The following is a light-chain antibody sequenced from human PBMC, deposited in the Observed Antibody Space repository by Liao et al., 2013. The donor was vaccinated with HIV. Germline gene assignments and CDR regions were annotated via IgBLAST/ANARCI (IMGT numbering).Light chain of an antibody. CDR1: KLGDKF. J-gene: IGLJ1*01. Sequence: SYELTQPPSVSVSPGQTASITCSGDKLGDKFASWYQQRPGQSPVLVIYQDDKRPSGIPARFSGSNSGNTATLTISGTQPMDEADYYCQTWDNNINYVFGTGTKVTVL. V-gene: IGLV3-1*01. CDR3: QTWDNNINYV. CDR2: QDD.